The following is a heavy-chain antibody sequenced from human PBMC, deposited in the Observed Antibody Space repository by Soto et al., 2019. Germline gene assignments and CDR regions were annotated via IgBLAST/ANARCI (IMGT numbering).Heavy chain of an antibody. V-gene: IGHV1-3*01. Sequence: WASVKVSCKASGYPFTSHAIHWVRQAPGQRLEWMGWINPGTGTTVYSQKFQGRLTFTRDTSASTVYMELSSLESEDTAVYYCGKDEGYSRGWSYYDYWGQGTLVTVSS. J-gene: IGHJ4*02. CDR1: GYPFTSHA. CDR2: INPGTGTT. CDR3: GKDEGYSRGWSYYDY. D-gene: IGHD6-19*01.